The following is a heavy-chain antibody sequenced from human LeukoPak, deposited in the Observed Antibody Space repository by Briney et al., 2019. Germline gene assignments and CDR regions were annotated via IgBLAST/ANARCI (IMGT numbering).Heavy chain of an antibody. D-gene: IGHD6-6*01. V-gene: IGHV3-23*01. Sequence: GGSLRLSCAAAGFTFSNYAMNWVRQAPGKGLEWVSAISGSGGSTYYADSVKGRFTISRDNSKNTLYLQVNSLRAEDTAVYYCSRGLYSSSPWGQGILVTVSS. J-gene: IGHJ4*02. CDR3: SRGLYSSSP. CDR1: GFTFSNYA. CDR2: ISGSGGST.